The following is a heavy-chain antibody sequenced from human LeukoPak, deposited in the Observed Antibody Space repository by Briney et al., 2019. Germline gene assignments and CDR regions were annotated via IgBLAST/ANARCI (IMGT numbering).Heavy chain of an antibody. D-gene: IGHD1-26*01. V-gene: IGHV5-51*01. CDR3: ARLGDRRDLDY. CDR1: GYTFTSYG. J-gene: IGHJ4*02. Sequence: WASVKVSCKASGYTFTSYGISWVRQAPGQGLEWMGIIYPGDSDTRYSPSFQGQVTISADKSISTAYLQWSSLKASDTAMYYCARLGDRRDLDYWGQGTLVTVSS. CDR2: IYPGDSDT.